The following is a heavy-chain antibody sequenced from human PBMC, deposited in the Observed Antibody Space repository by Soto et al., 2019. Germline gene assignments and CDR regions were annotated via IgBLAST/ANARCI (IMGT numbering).Heavy chain of an antibody. CDR2: ISYDGSNK. V-gene: IGHV3-30-3*01. CDR1: GFTFSSYA. J-gene: IGHJ5*02. Sequence: PGGSLRLSCAASGFTFSSYAMHWVRQAPGKGLGWVAVISYDGSNKYYADSVKGRFTISRDNSKNTLYLQMNSLRAEDTAVYYCARTFVDGMAGFGPWGQGTLVTVSS. CDR3: ARTFVDGMAGFGP. D-gene: IGHD2-15*01.